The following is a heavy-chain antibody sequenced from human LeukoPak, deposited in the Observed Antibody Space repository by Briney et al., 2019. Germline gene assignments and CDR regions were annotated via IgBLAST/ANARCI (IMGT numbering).Heavy chain of an antibody. CDR3: AKWYYYDSSGYYSEDY. D-gene: IGHD3-22*01. V-gene: IGHV3-23*01. CDR1: GFTLSSYA. CDR2: ISGSGGST. Sequence: PGGSLRLSCAASGFTLSSYAMSWVRQAPGKGLEWVSAISGSGGSTYYADSVKGRFTISRDNSKNTLYLQMNSLRAEDTAVYYCAKWYYYDSSGYYSEDYWGQGTLVTVSS. J-gene: IGHJ4*02.